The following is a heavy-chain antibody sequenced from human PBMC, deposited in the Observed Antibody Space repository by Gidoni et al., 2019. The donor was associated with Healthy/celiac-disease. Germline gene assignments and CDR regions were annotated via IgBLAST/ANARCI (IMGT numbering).Heavy chain of an antibody. Sequence: QVQLQESGPGLVKPSETLSLTCTVSGGSISSYYWSWIRQPPGKGLVWIGYIYYSGSTNYNPSLKSRVTISVDTSKNQFSLKLSSVTAADTAVYYCARGHSSSWYTFDYWGQGTLVTVSS. CDR2: IYYSGST. CDR1: GGSISSYY. J-gene: IGHJ4*02. V-gene: IGHV4-59*01. D-gene: IGHD6-13*01. CDR3: ARGHSSSWYTFDY.